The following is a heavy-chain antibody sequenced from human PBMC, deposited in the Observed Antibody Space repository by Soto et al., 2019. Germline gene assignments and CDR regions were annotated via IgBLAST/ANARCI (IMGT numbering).Heavy chain of an antibody. CDR1: GYRFTNYW. V-gene: IGHV5-51*01. D-gene: IGHD3-10*01. J-gene: IGHJ6*02. Sequence: PGESLKISCKGSGYRFTNYWIGWVRQMPGKGLEWMGIIDPGDSDTRYSPSFQGQVTISVDKSISTAYLQWSSLKAPDTAMYYCAARVGSSPLYYYGVDVWGQGTTVTVSS. CDR2: IDPGDSDT. CDR3: AARVGSSPLYYYGVDV.